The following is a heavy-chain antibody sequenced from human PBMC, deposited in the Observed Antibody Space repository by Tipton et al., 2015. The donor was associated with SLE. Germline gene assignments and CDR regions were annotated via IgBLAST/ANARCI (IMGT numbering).Heavy chain of an antibody. CDR1: GYRFIAYW. CDR3: ARRRDGNYFDF. V-gene: IGHV5-51*03. J-gene: IGHJ4*02. CDR2: IYPDDSDT. Sequence: QLVQSGAEVKKPGESLRISCEGSGYRFIAYWIAWVRQMPGKGLEWMGIIYPDDSDTRESPSFHGQVTMSADKSISTAYLQWSSLKASDTAMYYCARRRDGNYFDFWGQGTLVTVSS.